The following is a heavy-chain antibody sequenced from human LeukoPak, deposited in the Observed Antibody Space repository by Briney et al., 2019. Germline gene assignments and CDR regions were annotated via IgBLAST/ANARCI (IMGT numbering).Heavy chain of an antibody. CDR2: MNPNSGNT. Sequence: ASVKVSCKASGYTFTSYDINWVRQATGQGLEWMGWMNPNSGNTGYAQKFQGRVTMTRNTSISTAYMELSSLRPEDTAVYYCARVDYGDYHTIAWDYYYYMDVWGKGTTVTISS. CDR3: ARVDYGDYHTIAWDYYYYMDV. D-gene: IGHD4-17*01. V-gene: IGHV1-8*01. CDR1: GYTFTSYD. J-gene: IGHJ6*03.